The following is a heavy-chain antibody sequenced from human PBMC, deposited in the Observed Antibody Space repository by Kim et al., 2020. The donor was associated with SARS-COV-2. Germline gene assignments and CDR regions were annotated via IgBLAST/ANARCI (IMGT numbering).Heavy chain of an antibody. J-gene: IGHJ4*02. CDR1: GFTFSSYS. CDR3: ARDEGHYYGSGSYALFDY. D-gene: IGHD3-10*01. V-gene: IGHV3-21*01. Sequence: GGSLRLSCAASGFTFSSYSMNWVRQAPGKGLEWVSSISSSSSYIYYADSVKGRFTISRDNAKNSLYLQMNSLRAEDTAVYYCARDEGHYYGSGSYALFDYWGQGTLVTVSS. CDR2: ISSSSSYI.